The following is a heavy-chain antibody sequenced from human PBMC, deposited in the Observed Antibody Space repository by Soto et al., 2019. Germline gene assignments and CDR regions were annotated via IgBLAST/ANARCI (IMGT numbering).Heavy chain of an antibody. Sequence: GGSLRLSCAASGFTFSSYWMHWVRQAPGKGLVWVSRINSDGSSTSYADSVKGRFTISRDNAKNTLYLQMNSLRAEDTAVYYCARVYDSSGYYYYYYYGMDVWGQGTTVTVSS. CDR2: INSDGSST. J-gene: IGHJ6*02. D-gene: IGHD3-22*01. CDR3: ARVYDSSGYYYYYYYGMDV. V-gene: IGHV3-74*01. CDR1: GFTFSSYW.